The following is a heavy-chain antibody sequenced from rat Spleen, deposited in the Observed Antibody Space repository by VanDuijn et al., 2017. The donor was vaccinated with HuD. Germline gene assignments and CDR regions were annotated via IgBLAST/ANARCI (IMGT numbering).Heavy chain of an antibody. V-gene: IGHV5-46*01. CDR2: ISTSGGST. D-gene: IGHD1-6*01. J-gene: IGHJ4*01. CDR1: GFTFSSFP. Sequence: EVQLVESGGGLVQPGRSLTLSCVASGFTFSSFPMAWVRQAPTKGLEWVATISTSGGSTYYRDSVKGRFTISRDKAKSTLYLQMNSLRSEDTATYYCTRAIYTTDYYYAKGYYVMDAWGQGASVTVSS. CDR3: TRAIYTTDYYYAKGYYVMDA.